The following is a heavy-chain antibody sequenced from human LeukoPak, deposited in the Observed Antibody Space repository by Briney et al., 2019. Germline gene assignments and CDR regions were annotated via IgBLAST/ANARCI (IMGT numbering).Heavy chain of an antibody. Sequence: PGGSLRLSCAASGFTFSNYGMHWVRQGPGKGLEWVAVIWYDGSNKYYADSVKGRFTISRDNSENTLYLEMNSLRAEDTAVYYCAKDPPYDFWSGAFDIWGQGTMVTVSS. CDR2: IWYDGSNK. D-gene: IGHD3-3*01. V-gene: IGHV3-33*06. CDR3: AKDPPYDFWSGAFDI. J-gene: IGHJ3*02. CDR1: GFTFSNYG.